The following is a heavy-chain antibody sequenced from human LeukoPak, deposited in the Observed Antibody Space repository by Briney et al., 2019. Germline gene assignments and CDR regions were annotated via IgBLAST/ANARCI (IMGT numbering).Heavy chain of an antibody. Sequence: GGSLRLSCAASGFTFSSYAMSWVRQAPGKGPEWVSAISGSGGSTYYADSVKGRFTISRDNSKNTLYLQMNSLRAEDTAVYYCAKDGGHIAARPYFDYWGQGTLVTVSS. V-gene: IGHV3-23*01. CDR1: GFTFSSYA. J-gene: IGHJ4*02. CDR3: AKDGGHIAARPYFDY. CDR2: ISGSGGST. D-gene: IGHD6-6*01.